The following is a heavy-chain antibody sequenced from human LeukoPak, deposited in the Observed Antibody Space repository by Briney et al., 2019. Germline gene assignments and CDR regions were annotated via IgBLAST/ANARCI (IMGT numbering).Heavy chain of an antibody. CDR2: VTTNTGNP. J-gene: IGHJ4*02. V-gene: IGHV7-4-1*02. D-gene: IGHD5-24*01. CDR3: ARDASTIRFDY. CDR1: GYTFTSHS. Sequence: ASVMVSCKASGYTFTSHSINWLRQAPGQGLEWMGWVTTNTGNPTYAQGFTGRFVFSLDTSVSTAYLQISSLKAEDTAVYYCARDASTIRFDYWGQGTLVTVSS.